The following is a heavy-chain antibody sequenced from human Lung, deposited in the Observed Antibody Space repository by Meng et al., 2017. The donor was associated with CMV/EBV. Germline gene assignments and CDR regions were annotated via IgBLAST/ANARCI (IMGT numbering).Heavy chain of an antibody. CDR3: VTSEEFYHFRSGWEWYYHYGLDV. Sequence: SVKVSCKASGDTFSKYVTSWVRQAPGQGLEWMGGIIPMRTTTNYAQRFQGRVTITADMPAATVYMELSSLRSEDTAVYYCVTSEEFYHFRSGWEWYYHYGLDVWGPGTTVTGSS. D-gene: IGHD3-3*01. J-gene: IGHJ6*02. V-gene: IGHV1-69*10. CDR2: IIPMRTTT. CDR1: GDTFSKYV.